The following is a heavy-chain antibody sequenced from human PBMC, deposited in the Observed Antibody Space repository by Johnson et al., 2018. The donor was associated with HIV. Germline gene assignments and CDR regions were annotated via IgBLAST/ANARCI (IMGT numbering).Heavy chain of an antibody. J-gene: IGHJ3*02. V-gene: IGHV3-11*04. CDR2: ISSSGSTI. CDR3: ASRYTVDAFDI. D-gene: IGHD1-1*01. CDR1: GFTFSDYY. Sequence: QVQLVESGGGLVQPGGSLRLSCAASGFTFSDYYMSWIRQTPGKGLEWLSYISSSGSTIYYADSVKGRFTISRDNSKNTLYLQMNSLRAEDTAVYYCASRYTVDAFDIWGQGTMVTVSS.